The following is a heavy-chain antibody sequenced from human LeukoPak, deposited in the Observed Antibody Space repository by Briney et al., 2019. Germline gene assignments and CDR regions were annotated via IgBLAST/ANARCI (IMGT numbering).Heavy chain of an antibody. J-gene: IGHJ4*02. CDR3: ARDAVPAAIRFPYYFDY. CDR1: GYTFTSYY. CDR2: INPSGGST. D-gene: IGHD2-2*02. V-gene: IGHV1-46*01. Sequence: GASVKVSCKASGYTFTSYYMHWVRQAPGQGLEWMGIINPSGGSTSYAQKFQGRVTMTRDTSTSTVYMELSSLRSEDTAVYYCARDAVPAAIRFPYYFDYWGQGTLVTVSS.